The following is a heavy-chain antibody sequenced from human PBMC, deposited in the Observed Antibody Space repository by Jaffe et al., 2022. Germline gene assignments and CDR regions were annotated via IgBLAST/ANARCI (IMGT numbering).Heavy chain of an antibody. D-gene: IGHD2-2*01. CDR2: IRYDGSNK. Sequence: QVQLVESGGGVVQPGGSLRLSCAASGFTFSSYGMHWVRQAPGKGLEWVAFIRYDGSNKYYADSVKGRFTISRDNSKNTLYLQMNSLRAEDTAVYYCAKDRGYCSSTSCSVGYYYMDVWGKGTTVTVSS. J-gene: IGHJ6*03. CDR1: GFTFSSYG. CDR3: AKDRGYCSSTSCSVGYYYMDV. V-gene: IGHV3-30*02.